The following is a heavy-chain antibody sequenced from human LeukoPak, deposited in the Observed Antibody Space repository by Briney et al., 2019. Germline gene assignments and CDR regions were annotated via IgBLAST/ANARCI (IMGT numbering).Heavy chain of an antibody. D-gene: IGHD3-9*01. J-gene: IGHJ4*02. V-gene: IGHV3-15*01. Sequence: PGGCLRLSWAPSGLTFSNAWMSWVRQAPRKGLEWVGCIKSKTDGGTTEYAAPVKGRFTISRDDSKNTLYLQRNSLETEDTAVYYCATYRTGYYYFDYWGPGTLVTVSS. CDR1: GLTFSNAW. CDR2: IKSKTDGGTT. CDR3: ATYRTGYYYFDY.